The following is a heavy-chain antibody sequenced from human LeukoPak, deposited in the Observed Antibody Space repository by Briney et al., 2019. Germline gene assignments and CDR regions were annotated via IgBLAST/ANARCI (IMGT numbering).Heavy chain of an antibody. CDR1: GGSISNYY. CDR2: IHHSGST. J-gene: IGHJ2*01. CDR3: ARGGGYIGCFDL. Sequence: PSETLSLTCTVSGGSISNYYWSWIRQPPGKGLEWIGEIHHSGSTNYNPSLKSRVTISVDTSKNQFSLKLSSVTAADTAVYYCARGGGYIGCFDLWGRGTLVTVSS. V-gene: IGHV4-34*01. D-gene: IGHD5-12*01.